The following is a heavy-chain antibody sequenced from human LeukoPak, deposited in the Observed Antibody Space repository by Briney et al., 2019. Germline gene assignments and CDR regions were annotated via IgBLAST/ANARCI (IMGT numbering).Heavy chain of an antibody. CDR2: IIPIFGTA. J-gene: IGHJ4*02. CDR3: ARVGYSGSYAY. D-gene: IGHD1-26*01. V-gene: IGHV1-69*06. CDR1: GGTFSSYA. Sequence: ASVKVSCKASGGTFSSYAISWVRQAPGQGLEWMGGIIPIFGTANYAQKFQGRVTITADKSTSTAYMELSSLRSEDTAVYYCARVGYSGSYAYWGQGTLVTVSS.